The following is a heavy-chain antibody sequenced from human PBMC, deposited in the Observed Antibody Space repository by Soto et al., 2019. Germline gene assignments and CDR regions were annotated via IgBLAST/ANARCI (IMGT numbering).Heavy chain of an antibody. CDR3: ARETSGSYLAFDQ. V-gene: IGHV1-46*01. J-gene: IGHJ4*02. CDR2: INPSGGST. D-gene: IGHD1-26*01. CDR1: GYTFTSYY. Sequence: ASVKVSCKASGYTFTSYYMHWVRQAPGQGLEWMGIINPSGGSTSYAQKFQGRVTMTRDTSTSTVYMELRSLRSEETAVYYCARETSGSYLAFDQWGQGTLVTVYS.